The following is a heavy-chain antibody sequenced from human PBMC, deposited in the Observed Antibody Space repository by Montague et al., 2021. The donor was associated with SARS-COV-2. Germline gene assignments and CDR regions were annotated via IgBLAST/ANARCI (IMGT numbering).Heavy chain of an antibody. CDR1: GFTFSSFA. Sequence: SLRLSCAAPGFTFSSFAISWVRQAPGKGLEWVSDISGSGGSTYYSNSVKGRFAISRDNSKNTLYLQMNSLRAEDTAVYYCAKGGRDGYNPLDYWGQGTLVTVSS. CDR3: AKGGRDGYNPLDY. D-gene: IGHD5-24*01. V-gene: IGHV3-23*01. CDR2: ISGSGGST. J-gene: IGHJ4*02.